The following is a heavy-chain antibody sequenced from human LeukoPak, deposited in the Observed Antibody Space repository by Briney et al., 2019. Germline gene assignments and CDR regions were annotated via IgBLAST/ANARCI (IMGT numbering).Heavy chain of an antibody. D-gene: IGHD3-22*01. J-gene: IGHJ4*02. V-gene: IGHV3-23*01. Sequence: PGGSLRLSCAASGFTFSSYAMSWVRQAPGKGLEWVSAISGSGGSTYYADSVKGRFTISRDNSKNSLYLQMNSLRAEDTALYHCARFYYDSSGYYSPLDYWGQGTLVTVSS. CDR1: GFTFSSYA. CDR2: ISGSGGST. CDR3: ARFYYDSSGYYSPLDY.